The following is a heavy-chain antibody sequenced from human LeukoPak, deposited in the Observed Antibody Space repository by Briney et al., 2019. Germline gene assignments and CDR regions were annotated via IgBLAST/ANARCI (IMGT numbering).Heavy chain of an antibody. V-gene: IGHV3-23*01. J-gene: IGHJ6*03. Sequence: GGSLRLSCAASGFTFSSYAMSWVRQAPGKGLEWVSAISGSGGSTYYADSVKGRFTISRDNSKNTLYLQMNSLRAEDTAVYYCAKAHHNYVWGSYRLIYYYYYMDVWGKGTTVTVSS. CDR3: AKAHHNYVWGSYRLIYYYYYMDV. CDR1: GFTFSSYA. CDR2: ISGSGGST. D-gene: IGHD3-16*02.